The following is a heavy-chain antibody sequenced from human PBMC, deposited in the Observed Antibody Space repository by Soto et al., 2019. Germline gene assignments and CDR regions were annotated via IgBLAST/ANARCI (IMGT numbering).Heavy chain of an antibody. V-gene: IGHV1-18*04. CDR1: GYTFTYYG. CDR2: ISTYSGDT. J-gene: IGHJ4*02. D-gene: IGHD2-21*02. CDR3: ARGERDSCSGGDCFYFDY. Sequence: ASVKVSCKASGYTFTYYGISCVRQSPLQWLEWLGCISTYSGDTNSAPRLQGRLTMSTDTSTSTAYMELRSLTSDDTAVYYCARGERDSCSGGDCFYFDYWGQGTLVTVSS.